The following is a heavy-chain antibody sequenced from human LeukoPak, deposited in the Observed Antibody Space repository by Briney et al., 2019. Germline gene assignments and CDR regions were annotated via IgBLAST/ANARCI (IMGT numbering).Heavy chain of an antibody. CDR3: ARDHVAVSGTGVFDY. CDR1: GYSFSSYG. CDR2: ISGYNGNT. D-gene: IGHD6-19*01. J-gene: IGHJ4*02. V-gene: IGHV1-18*01. Sequence: ASVKVSCKASGYSFSSYGITRVRQAPGQGLEWMGWISGYNGNTKYAQNFQDRVTMTTDTTTSTAYMELRSLRSDDTAVYHCARDHVAVSGTGVFDYWGQGTLVTVSS.